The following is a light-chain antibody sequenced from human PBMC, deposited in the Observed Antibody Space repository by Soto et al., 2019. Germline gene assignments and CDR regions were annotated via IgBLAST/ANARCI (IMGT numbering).Light chain of an antibody. CDR2: GAS. J-gene: IGKJ2*01. CDR1: QSVSSN. V-gene: IGKV3-15*01. Sequence: EIVMTQSPATLSVSPGERATLSCRASQSVSSNLVWYQQKRGQAPRLLIYGASTTATGIPARFSGSGSGTEFTLTISSLQSEDFAVYYCQQYNNWPPTFGQGTKLEIK. CDR3: QQYNNWPPT.